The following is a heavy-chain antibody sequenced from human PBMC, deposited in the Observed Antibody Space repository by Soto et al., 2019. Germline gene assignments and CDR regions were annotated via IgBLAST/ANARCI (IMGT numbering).Heavy chain of an antibody. V-gene: IGHV4-59*02. D-gene: IGHD3-9*01. Sequence: SETLSLTCSVSGGSVYDFYRNWLRQSPGKGLEWIGNIYNTGTTNYNPSLRSRATISIDTSKNQFSLHLKSVTAADSAMYFCARGHGIYVRFDFWGQGALVTVSS. CDR2: IYNTGTT. CDR3: ARGHGIYVRFDF. J-gene: IGHJ4*02. CDR1: GGSVYDFY.